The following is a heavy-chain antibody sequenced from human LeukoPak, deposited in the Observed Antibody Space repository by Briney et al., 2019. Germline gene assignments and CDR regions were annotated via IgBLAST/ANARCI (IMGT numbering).Heavy chain of an antibody. CDR1: GGSMSSYY. D-gene: IGHD5-24*01. CDR3: ARDRWRLQPDY. Sequence: PSETLSLTCTVSGGSMSSYYWSWIWQPPGKGVEWIGSIYYSGSTNYNPSLTRRVPISVDTSKNQFSLKLTSVTAADTAVYYCARDRWRLQPDYWGQGILVTVSS. V-gene: IGHV4-59*01. CDR2: IYYSGST. J-gene: IGHJ4*02.